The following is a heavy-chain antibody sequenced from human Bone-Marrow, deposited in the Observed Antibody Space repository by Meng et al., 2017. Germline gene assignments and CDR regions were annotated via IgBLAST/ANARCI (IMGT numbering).Heavy chain of an antibody. J-gene: IGHJ4*02. D-gene: IGHD6-13*01. V-gene: IGHV4-39*07. CDR2: IHQDGYT. Sequence: QLQLQESGPGLVKPSETLSLTCTVSGASFSSSSYYWGWVRQPPGKGLEWIGEIHQDGYTNYSPSLKSRVTISVDKSRNQFSLKLNSVTAADTAVYYCARLGPPIAAGDPFDYWGQGTLVTVSS. CDR1: GASFSSSSYY. CDR3: ARLGPPIAAGDPFDY.